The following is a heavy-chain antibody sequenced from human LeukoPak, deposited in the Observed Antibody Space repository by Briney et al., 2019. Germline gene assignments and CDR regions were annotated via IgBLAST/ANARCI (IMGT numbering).Heavy chain of an antibody. J-gene: IGHJ4*02. CDR3: ARGGGYYIY. Sequence: GGSLRLSCAASDFTFSSYWMTWVRQAPGKGLEWVANIKQDGSETYYVDSVKGRFTIFRDNAKNSLHLQMNGLRAEDTAVYYCARGGGYYIYWGQGTLVTVSS. CDR2: IKQDGSET. V-gene: IGHV3-7*01. D-gene: IGHD3-22*01. CDR1: DFTFSSYW.